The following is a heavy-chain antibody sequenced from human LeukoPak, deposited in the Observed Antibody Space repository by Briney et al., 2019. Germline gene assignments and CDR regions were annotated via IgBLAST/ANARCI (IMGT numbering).Heavy chain of an antibody. D-gene: IGHD3-9*01. CDR1: GFSLSTSGMC. CDR3: ARSRGGYDILTGTTIDGYMDV. J-gene: IGHJ6*03. V-gene: IGHV2-70*20. Sequence: SGPTLVNPTQTLTLTCTFSGFSLSTSGMCVSWVRRPPGKALEWLALIDWDDDKYYSTSLKTRLTISKDTSKNQVVLTMTNMDPVDTATYYCARSRGGYDILTGTTIDGYMDVWGKGTTVTVSS. CDR2: IDWDDDK.